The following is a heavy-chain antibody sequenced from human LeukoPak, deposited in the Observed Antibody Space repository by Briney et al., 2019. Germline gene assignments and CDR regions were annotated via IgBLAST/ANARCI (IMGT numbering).Heavy chain of an antibody. CDR1: GYTFTGYY. V-gene: IGHV1-2*02. CDR2: INPNSGGT. CDR3: ARHRSALWFGESETFQH. D-gene: IGHD3-10*01. J-gene: IGHJ1*01. Sequence: ASVKVSCKASGYTFTGYYMHWVRQAPGQGLEWMGWINPNSGGTNYAQKFQGRVTMTRDTSIRRAYMELSRMRSDDTAVYYCARHRSALWFGESETFQHWGQGTLVTVYS.